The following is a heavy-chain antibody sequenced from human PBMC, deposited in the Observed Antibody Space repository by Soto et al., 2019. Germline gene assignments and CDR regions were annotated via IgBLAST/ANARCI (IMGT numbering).Heavy chain of an antibody. D-gene: IGHD5-12*01. CDR3: AKSPRGEMATD. J-gene: IGHJ4*02. CDR2: INTYNGMT. V-gene: IGHV1-18*01. CDR1: GYTFINYH. Sequence: QVQLVQSGGEVKKPGASVTVSCKASGYTFINYHITWVRQAPGQGLEWMAWINTYNGMTDYAQRFQGRVTMTRDISTITAYMKLRNLGSDDTAVYFCAKSPRGEMATDWGQGTLVTVSS.